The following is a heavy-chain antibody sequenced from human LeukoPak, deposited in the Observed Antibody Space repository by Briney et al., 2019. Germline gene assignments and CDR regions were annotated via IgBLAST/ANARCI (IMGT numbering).Heavy chain of an antibody. CDR1: GGSISSGPYF. CDR2: IWPSGST. CDR3: ARGVLWFGEFPFDL. D-gene: IGHD3-10*01. J-gene: IGHJ2*01. V-gene: IGHV4-30-2*06. Sequence: SQTLSLTCSVSGGSISSGPYFWSWIRQSPGQGLEWIGYIWPSGSTNYNPSLSGRVAISLDKSRNHFTLMVTAVTPEDTAVYYCARGVLWFGEFPFDLWGRGTLVTVSS.